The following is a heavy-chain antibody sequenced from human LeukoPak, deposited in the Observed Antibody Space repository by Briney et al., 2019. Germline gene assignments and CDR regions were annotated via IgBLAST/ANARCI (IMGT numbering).Heavy chain of an antibody. D-gene: IGHD2-2*01. V-gene: IGHV4-39*07. CDR1: GGSISRNNYY. Sequence: SETLSLTCTVSGGSISRNNYYWDWIRQPPGKGLEWIGSIYYSGSTYYNPSLKSRVTISVDTSKNQFSLKLSSVTAADTAVYYCARVTPVLVVVPPNWFDPWGQGTLVTVSS. CDR2: IYYSGST. J-gene: IGHJ5*02. CDR3: ARVTPVLVVVPPNWFDP.